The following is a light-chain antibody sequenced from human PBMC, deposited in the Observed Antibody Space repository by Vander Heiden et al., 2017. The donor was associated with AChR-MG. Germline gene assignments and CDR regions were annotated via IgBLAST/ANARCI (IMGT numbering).Light chain of an antibody. CDR1: QSLLHSNGYNY. CDR2: LGS. CDR3: MQALQTPYT. J-gene: IGKJ2*01. Sequence: VMTQSPLSLPVTPGEPASISCRSSQSLLHSNGYNYLDWYLQKPGQSPQLLIYLGSNRASGVPDRFSGSGSGTDFTLKISRVEAEDVGVYYCMQALQTPYTFGQGTKLEIK. V-gene: IGKV2-28*01.